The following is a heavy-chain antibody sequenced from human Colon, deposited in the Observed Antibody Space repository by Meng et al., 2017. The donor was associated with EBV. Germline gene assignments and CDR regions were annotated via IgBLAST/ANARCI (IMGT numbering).Heavy chain of an antibody. J-gene: IGHJ4*02. CDR2: INSAGSGT. CDR3: VMYSGHGEPFDY. Sequence: EVQLVEAGGGLVQPGXSLRLSCAVSGFTFSSYWMHWVRQAPGRGLVWISRINSAGSGTTYADSVKGRFIISRDNAENTVYLQMSSLKTEDTAVYYCVMYSGHGEPFDYWGQGTLVTVSS. V-gene: IGHV3-74*01. D-gene: IGHD5-12*01. CDR1: GFTFSSYW.